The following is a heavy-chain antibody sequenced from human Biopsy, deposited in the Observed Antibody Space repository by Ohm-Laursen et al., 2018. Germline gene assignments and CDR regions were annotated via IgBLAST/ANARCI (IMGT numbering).Heavy chain of an antibody. Sequence: SLRLSCAAPGFTFSNYGMHWVRQAPGKGLEWLAVIWYDGSNKYYGDSVQGRFTISRDNSKNTVYLQMNSLRAEDTAIYYCVRDSTINTVTTADYWGQGTLVTVSS. CDR2: IWYDGSNK. J-gene: IGHJ4*02. D-gene: IGHD4-11*01. CDR1: GFTFSNYG. CDR3: VRDSTINTVTTADY. V-gene: IGHV3-33*01.